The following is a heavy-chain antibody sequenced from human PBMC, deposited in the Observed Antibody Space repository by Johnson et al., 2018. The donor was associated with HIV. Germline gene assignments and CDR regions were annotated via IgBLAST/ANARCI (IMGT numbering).Heavy chain of an antibody. CDR3: ARDWRGDSSGYYYVFSFDI. V-gene: IGHV3-30*04. CDR2: ISYDGSNK. J-gene: IGHJ3*02. D-gene: IGHD3-22*01. CDR1: GFTFNNYP. Sequence: QVQLVESGGGVVQPGRSLRLSCAVSGFTFNNYPMHWVRQAPGKGLEWVAVISYDGSNKYYADSVKGRFTISRDNSKNTLYLQMNSLRAEDTAVYYCARDWRGDSSGYYYVFSFDIWGQGTMVTVSS.